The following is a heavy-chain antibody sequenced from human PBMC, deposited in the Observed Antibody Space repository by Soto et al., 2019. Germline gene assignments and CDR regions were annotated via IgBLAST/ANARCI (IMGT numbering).Heavy chain of an antibody. V-gene: IGHV4-4*02. CDR1: GGSISSSNW. J-gene: IGHJ4*02. Sequence: PSETLSLTCAVSGGSISSSNWWSWVRQPPGKGLEWIGEIYHSGSTNYNPSLKSRVTISVDKSKNQFSLKLSSVTAADTAVYYCARDSDYGAREIDYWGQGTLVTVSS. CDR3: ARDSDYGAREIDY. D-gene: IGHD4-17*01. CDR2: IYHSGST.